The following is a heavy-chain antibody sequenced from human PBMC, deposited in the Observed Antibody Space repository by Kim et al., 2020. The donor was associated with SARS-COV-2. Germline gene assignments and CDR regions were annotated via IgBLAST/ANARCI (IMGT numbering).Heavy chain of an antibody. D-gene: IGHD3-10*01. J-gene: IGHJ4*02. CDR2: ISGSGGNT. CDR3: AKNWVHMVPSTFEH. Sequence: GGSLRLSCAASGFTFSSYAMSWVRQAPGKGLEWVSGISGSGGNTYYADSMKGRFTISRDNSKNTLYLQMNSLRAEDTAIYYCAKNWVHMVPSTFEHWGQGTLVTVSS. CDR1: GFTFSSYA. V-gene: IGHV3-23*01.